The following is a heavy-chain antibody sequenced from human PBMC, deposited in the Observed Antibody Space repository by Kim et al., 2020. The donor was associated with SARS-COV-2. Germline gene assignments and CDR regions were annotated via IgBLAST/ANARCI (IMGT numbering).Heavy chain of an antibody. V-gene: IGHV3-30*04. Sequence: GGSLRLSCAASGFTFSSYAMHWVRQAPGKGLEWVAVISYDGSNKYYADSVKGRFTISRDNSKNTLYLQMNSLRAEDTAVYYCARDAEPLFGWGYFDYWG. CDR3: ARDAEPLFGWGYFDY. D-gene: IGHD3-10*01. J-gene: IGHJ4*03. CDR2: ISYDGSNK. CDR1: GFTFSSYA.